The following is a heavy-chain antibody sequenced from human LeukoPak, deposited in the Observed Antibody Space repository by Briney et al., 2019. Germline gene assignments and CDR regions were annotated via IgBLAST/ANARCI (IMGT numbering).Heavy chain of an antibody. CDR2: INHSGST. V-gene: IGHV4-34*01. Sequence: SETLSLTCAVYGGSFSGYYWSWIRQPPGKGLEWIGEINHSGSTNYNPSLKSRVTISVDTSKNQFSLKLSSVIAADTAVYYCARETIFGVVILDYWGQGTLVTVSS. CDR1: GGSFSGYY. D-gene: IGHD3-3*01. CDR3: ARETIFGVVILDY. J-gene: IGHJ4*02.